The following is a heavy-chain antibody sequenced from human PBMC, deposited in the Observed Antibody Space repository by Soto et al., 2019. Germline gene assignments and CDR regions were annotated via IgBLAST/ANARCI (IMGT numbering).Heavy chain of an antibody. CDR3: AKDRTYYYGSGSLVPRDPIDY. J-gene: IGHJ4*02. CDR2: ISGSGGST. Sequence: PGGSLRLSCAASGFTFSSYAMSWVRQAPGKGLEWVSAISGSGGSTYYADSVKGRFTISRDNSKNTLYLQMNSLRAEDTAVYYCAKDRTYYYGSGSLVPRDPIDYWGQGTLVTVSS. D-gene: IGHD3-10*01. V-gene: IGHV3-23*01. CDR1: GFTFSSYA.